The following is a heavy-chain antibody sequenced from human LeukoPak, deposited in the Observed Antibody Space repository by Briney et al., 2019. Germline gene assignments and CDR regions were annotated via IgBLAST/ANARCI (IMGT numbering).Heavy chain of an antibody. CDR1: GFTFSSYN. CDR2: ISSSSSYI. V-gene: IGHV3-21*01. J-gene: IGHJ4*02. Sequence: PGGSLRLSCAASGFTFSSYNMNWVRQAPGKGLEWVSSISSSSSYIYYANSVKGRFTISRDNSKNTLYLQMNSLRAEDTAVYYCARSVTGAFDYWGQGTLVTVSS. CDR3: ARSVTGAFDY. D-gene: IGHD7-27*01.